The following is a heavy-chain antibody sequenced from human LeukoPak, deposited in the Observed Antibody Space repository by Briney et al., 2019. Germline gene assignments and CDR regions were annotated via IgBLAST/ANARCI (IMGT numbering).Heavy chain of an antibody. V-gene: IGHV4-59*12. Sequence: SETLSLTCTVFGGSISSYYWNWIRQPPGKGLEWIGYIYYSGTTNYNPSLKSRVSMSVDTSKNQFSLKLSSVTAADTAVYYCARLRRGYSSGWVDYWGQGTLVTVSS. D-gene: IGHD6-25*01. J-gene: IGHJ4*02. CDR2: IYYSGTT. CDR1: GGSISSYY. CDR3: ARLRRGYSSGWVDY.